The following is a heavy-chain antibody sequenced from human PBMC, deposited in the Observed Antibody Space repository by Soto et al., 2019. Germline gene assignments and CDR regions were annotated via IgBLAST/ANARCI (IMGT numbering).Heavy chain of an antibody. CDR3: ARVFSDSSSFFDP. Sequence: TQSITGTVSGGYISSGGYYWSWISQHPGKGLEWIGYIYYSGSTYYNPSLKSRVTISVDTSKNHFSLKLSSVTAADSSVYYCARVFSDSSSFFDPWGQGTLVTSPQ. D-gene: IGHD6-13*01. V-gene: IGHV4-31*03. CDR1: GGYISSGGYY. CDR2: IYYSGST. J-gene: IGHJ5*02.